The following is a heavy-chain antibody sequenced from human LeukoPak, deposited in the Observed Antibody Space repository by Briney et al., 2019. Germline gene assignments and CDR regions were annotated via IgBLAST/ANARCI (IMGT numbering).Heavy chain of an antibody. CDR1: GGSISSGSYY. V-gene: IGHV4-61*02. Sequence: SQTLSLTCTVSGGSISSGSYYWSWIRQPAGKGLEWIGRIYTSGSTNYNPSLKSRVTISVDTSKNQFSLKLSSVTAADTAVYYCARGAPFGDLAVAGTVSAFDIWGQGTMVTVSS. D-gene: IGHD6-19*01. CDR3: ARGAPFGDLAVAGTVSAFDI. CDR2: IYTSGST. J-gene: IGHJ3*02.